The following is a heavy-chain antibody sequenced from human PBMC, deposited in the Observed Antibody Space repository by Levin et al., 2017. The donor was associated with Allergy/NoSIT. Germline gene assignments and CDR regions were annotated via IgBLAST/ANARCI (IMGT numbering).Heavy chain of an antibody. V-gene: IGHV3-74*01. D-gene: IGHD2-8*02. CDR2: INGDGSVT. CDR1: GFTFSDYW. Sequence: GGSLRLSCAASGFTFSDYWMHWVRQAPGKGLVWVSRINGDGSVTTYADSVKGRFTISRDNAKNTLYLQMNSLRAEDTAVYYCSRSKSGGVSDFWGQGTLVTVSS. J-gene: IGHJ4*02. CDR3: SRSKSGGVSDF.